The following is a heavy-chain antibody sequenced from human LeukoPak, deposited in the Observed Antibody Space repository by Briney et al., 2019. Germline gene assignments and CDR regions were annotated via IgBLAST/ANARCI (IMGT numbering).Heavy chain of an antibody. CDR2: LSYDGSNT. J-gene: IGHJ6*02. CDR3: ARVPGIAATAYYYYAMDV. D-gene: IGHD6-13*01. V-gene: IGHV3-30-3*01. CDR1: GFTFSSYA. Sequence: PGKSLRLSCAVSGFTFSSYAMHWVRQAPGKGLEWVAVLSYDGSNTYHADSVKGRFTISRDNSKNTLYLQMNSLRPEDTAVYYCARVPGIAATAYYYYAMDVWGQGTTVTVSS.